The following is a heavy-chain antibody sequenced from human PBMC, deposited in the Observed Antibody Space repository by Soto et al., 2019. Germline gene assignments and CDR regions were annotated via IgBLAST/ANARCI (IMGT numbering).Heavy chain of an antibody. CDR2: ISGSGGST. V-gene: IGHV3-23*01. D-gene: IGHD3-16*01. J-gene: IGHJ4*02. CDR1: GFTFSSYA. Sequence: PGGSLRLSCAASGFTFSSYAMSWVRQAPGKGLEWVSAISGSGGSTYYADSVKGRFTISRDNSKNTLYLQMNSLRAEDTAVYYCAKDSAPVPEYGLPLLGYWGQGTLVTVS. CDR3: AKDSAPVPEYGLPLLGY.